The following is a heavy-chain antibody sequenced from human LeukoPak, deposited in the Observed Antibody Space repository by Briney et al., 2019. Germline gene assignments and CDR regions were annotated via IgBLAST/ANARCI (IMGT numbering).Heavy chain of an antibody. D-gene: IGHD1-26*01. V-gene: IGHV3-48*04. CDR2: ISSSGSPI. J-gene: IGHJ4*02. CDR3: ARDLGGSSKPDY. Sequence: GGSLRLPWAASGFTFSSYSMNWVRQAPGKGLEWVSYISSSGSPIYYADSVKGRFTTSRDNAKNSLDLQMNSLRVEDTAVYYCARDLGGSSKPDYWGQGTLVTVSS. CDR1: GFTFSSYS.